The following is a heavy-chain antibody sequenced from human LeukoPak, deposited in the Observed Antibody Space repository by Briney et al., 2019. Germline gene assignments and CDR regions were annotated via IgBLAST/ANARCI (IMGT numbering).Heavy chain of an antibody. CDR3: ATGVFCATTTCPGYQHYYYFMDV. J-gene: IGHJ6*03. Sequence: AAVKVSCMVSGFTLADLFMHWVRQAPGKGGEGVGGFDRKNGDTIYAQRFRGRVTLTEDTSTGTAYMDLSSLSADDTAVYYCATGVFCATTTCPGYQHYYYFMDVWGKGTTVTVSS. D-gene: IGHD2-2*01. CDR1: GFTLADLF. CDR2: FDRKNGDT. V-gene: IGHV1-24*01.